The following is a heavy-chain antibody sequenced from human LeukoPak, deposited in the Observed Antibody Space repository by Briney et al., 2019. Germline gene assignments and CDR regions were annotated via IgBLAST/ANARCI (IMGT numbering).Heavy chain of an antibody. CDR3: ARYNKDWTQATCSLDF. CDR1: GFTFSNYW. Sequence: ETGGSLRLSCAASGFTFSNYWMTWVRQAPGKGLEWVANIKQDGSEKNFVDSVKGRFTISRDNAKNSLYLQMNSLRAEDTAVYYCARYNKDWTQATCSLDFWGQGTRVTVSS. J-gene: IGHJ4*02. CDR2: IKQDGSEK. V-gene: IGHV3-7*01. D-gene: IGHD1-1*01.